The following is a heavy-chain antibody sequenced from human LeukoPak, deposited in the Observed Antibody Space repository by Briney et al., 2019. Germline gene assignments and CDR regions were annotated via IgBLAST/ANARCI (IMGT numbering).Heavy chain of an antibody. CDR2: IYYSGST. CDR1: GGSISSYY. V-gene: IGHV4-59*01. J-gene: IGHJ4*02. CDR3: AGGFKYRYGWGHFDY. D-gene: IGHD5-18*01. Sequence: SETLSLTCTVSGGSISSYYWSWIRQPPGKGLEWIGDIYYSGSTNYNPSLKSRVTISVDTSKNQFSLKLSSVTAADTAVYYCAGGFKYRYGWGHFDYWGQGTLVTVSS.